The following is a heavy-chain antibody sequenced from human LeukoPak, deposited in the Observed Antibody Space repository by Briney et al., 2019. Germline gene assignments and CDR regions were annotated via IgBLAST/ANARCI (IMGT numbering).Heavy chain of an antibody. D-gene: IGHD6-19*01. CDR2: IYHSGMT. CDR1: GGSLGTNY. CDR3: ARDNGWYYFDY. J-gene: IGHJ4*02. Sequence: SETLSLTCTVSGGSLGTNYWSWIRQPPGKGLEWIGYIYHSGMTNYDPSLKSRVTMSIDTSKNQFSLRLSSVTAADTAVYYCARDNGWYYFDYWGQGSLVTVAP. V-gene: IGHV4-59*01.